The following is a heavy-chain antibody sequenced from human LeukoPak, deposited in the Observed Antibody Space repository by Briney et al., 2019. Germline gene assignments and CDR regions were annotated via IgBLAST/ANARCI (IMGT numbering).Heavy chain of an antibody. J-gene: IGHJ4*02. D-gene: IGHD1-26*01. CDR2: INTDGRRT. CDR3: ARQTGATTTGGYYFDH. CDR1: GFTFSSYW. V-gene: IGHV3-74*01. Sequence: GGSLRLSCAASGFTFSSYWMYWVRQAPGKGLVWVSRINTDGRRTSYADSVKGRFSISRVNAKNTLDLQMNSLRADDTDVYYCARQTGATTTGGYYFDHWGQGTLVTVSS.